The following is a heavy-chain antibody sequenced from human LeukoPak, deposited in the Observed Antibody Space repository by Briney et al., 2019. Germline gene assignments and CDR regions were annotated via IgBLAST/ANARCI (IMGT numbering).Heavy chain of an antibody. V-gene: IGHV4-34*01. CDR1: GGSFSGYY. Sequence: TETLSLTCAVYGGSFSGYYWSWIRQPPGKGLEWIGEINHSGSTNYNPSLKSRVTISVDTSKNQFSLKLSSVTAADTAVYYCARWQYYYDSSDYYAWGQGTLVTVSS. D-gene: IGHD3-22*01. CDR3: ARWQYYYDSSDYYA. CDR2: INHSGST. J-gene: IGHJ5*02.